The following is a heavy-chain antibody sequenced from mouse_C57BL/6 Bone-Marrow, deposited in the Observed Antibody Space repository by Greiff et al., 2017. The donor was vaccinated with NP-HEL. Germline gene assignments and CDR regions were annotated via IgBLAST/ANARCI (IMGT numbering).Heavy chain of an antibody. CDR1: GFTFSDFY. D-gene: IGHD2-5*01. J-gene: IGHJ1*03. CDR2: SRNKANDYTT. CDR3: ARDARSNYVRNWYVDV. Sequence: EVKLVESGGGLVQSGRSLRLSCATSGFTFSDFYLEWVRQAPGKGLEWIAASRNKANDYTTEYSASVKGRFIVSRDTAQSILYLQMNALRAEDSAIYYCARDARSNYVRNWYVDVWGTGTTVTVSS. V-gene: IGHV7-1*01.